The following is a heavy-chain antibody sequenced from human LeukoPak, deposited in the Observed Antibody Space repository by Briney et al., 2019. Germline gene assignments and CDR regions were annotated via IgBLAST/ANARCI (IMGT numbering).Heavy chain of an antibody. Sequence: SGTLSLTCGVSGGSISASNWWSWVRQPPGKGLEWIGYIYTRGTTNYNPSLKSRLTMSVDTSRNQFSLKLSSVTAADTAVYYCARADRGYCSGASCYGFDPWGQGTLVTVSS. D-gene: IGHD2-15*01. CDR3: ARADRGYCSGASCYGFDP. V-gene: IGHV4-4*02. J-gene: IGHJ5*02. CDR2: IYTRGTT. CDR1: GGSISASNW.